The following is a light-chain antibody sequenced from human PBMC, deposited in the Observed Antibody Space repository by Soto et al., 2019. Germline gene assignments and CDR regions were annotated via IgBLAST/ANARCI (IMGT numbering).Light chain of an antibody. V-gene: IGKV3-20*01. J-gene: IGKJ1*01. CDR2: GAS. Sequence: EIVLTQSPGTLSLSPGERATLSCRASQSVSSSYLAWYQQKPGQAPRLLIYGASSRATGIPDRFSVSGSGTDFNLTISRLEPEDFAVYYCQQYGSSSWTFGQGTKVEIK. CDR1: QSVSSSY. CDR3: QQYGSSSWT.